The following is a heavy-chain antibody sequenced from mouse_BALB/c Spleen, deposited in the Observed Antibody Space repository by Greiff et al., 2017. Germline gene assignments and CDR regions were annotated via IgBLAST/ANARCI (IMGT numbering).Heavy chain of an antibody. Sequence: EVKLVESGGGLVKPGGSLKLSCAASGFTFSSYSMSWVRQTPEKRLEWVATISSGGSYTDYPDSVKGRFTISRDNAKNTLYLRMSSLKSEDTAMYYYTRVPTWTAMDYWGQGTSVTVSS. CDR3: TRVPTWTAMDY. CDR1: GFTFSSYS. V-gene: IGHV5-6-4*01. J-gene: IGHJ4*01. D-gene: IGHD4-1*02. CDR2: ISSGGSYT.